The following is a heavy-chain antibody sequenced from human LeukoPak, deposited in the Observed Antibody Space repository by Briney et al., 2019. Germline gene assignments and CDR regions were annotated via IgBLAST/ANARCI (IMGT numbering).Heavy chain of an antibody. CDR2: ISGNGDYI. V-gene: IGHV3-23*01. J-gene: IGHJ3*02. D-gene: IGHD2-2*01. CDR3: AKDPRFSYCSSTSCAYAFDI. Sequence: GGSLRLSCAASGLTFSSYAMSWVRQAPGKGLEWLSGISGNGDYIYYADSVKGRFTISRDNSKNTLYLQMNSLRAEDTAVYYCAKDPRFSYCSSTSCAYAFDIWGQGTMVTVSS. CDR1: GLTFSSYA.